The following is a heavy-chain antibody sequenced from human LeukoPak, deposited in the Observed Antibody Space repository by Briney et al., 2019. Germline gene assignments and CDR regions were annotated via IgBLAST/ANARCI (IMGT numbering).Heavy chain of an antibody. Sequence: SETLSLTCAVSGYSISSGYYWGWIRQPPGKGLEWIGSVYHSGSTYSNPSLRSRVTISVDTSKNQFSLELSSVTAADTAVYYCALTLWLSLQPVFDYWGQGILVTVSS. CDR1: GYSISSGYY. CDR3: ALTLWLSLQPVFDY. D-gene: IGHD3-22*01. J-gene: IGHJ4*02. CDR2: VYHSGST. V-gene: IGHV4-38-2*01.